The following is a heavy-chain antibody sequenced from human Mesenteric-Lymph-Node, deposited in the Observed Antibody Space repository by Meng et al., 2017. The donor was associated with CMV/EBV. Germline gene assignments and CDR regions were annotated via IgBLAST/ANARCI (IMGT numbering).Heavy chain of an antibody. V-gene: IGHV4-34*01. D-gene: IGHD1-26*01. J-gene: IGHJ4*02. Sequence: GSLRLSFAVHGWSFSIYYWHWIRQSPGRDLEWFGEVNHAGSNNYNVSFKSRVTISVDASKNQFSLKMTCMTAADTAVYYCASSELGAHDYWGQGTLVTVSS. CDR3: ASSELGAHDY. CDR2: VNHAGSN. CDR1: GWSFSIYY.